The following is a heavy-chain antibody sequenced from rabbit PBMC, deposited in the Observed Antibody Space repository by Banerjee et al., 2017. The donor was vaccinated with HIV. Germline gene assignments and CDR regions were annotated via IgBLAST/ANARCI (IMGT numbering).Heavy chain of an antibody. J-gene: IGHJ4*01. CDR2: IGTGGGGT. Sequence: QEQLEESGGDLVKPEGSLTLTCTASGFSFSGGYYMCWVRQAPGKGLEWIACIGTGGGGTYYASWAKGRFTISKTSSTTVTLQMTSLTAAHTATYFCARWYAGNNYYDLWGPGTLVTVS. V-gene: IGHV1S45*01. CDR1: GFSFSGGYY. D-gene: IGHD8-1*01. CDR3: ARWYAGNNYYDL.